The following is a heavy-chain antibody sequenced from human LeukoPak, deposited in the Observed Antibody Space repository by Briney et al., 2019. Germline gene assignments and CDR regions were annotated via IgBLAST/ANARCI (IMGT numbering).Heavy chain of an antibody. CDR3: ARHRDYYDT. J-gene: IGHJ4*01. CDR1: GASINNNF. D-gene: IGHD3-22*01. V-gene: IGHV4-59*08. Sequence: SETLSLTCTVSGASINNNFWTWIRQPPGKGLEWIGYIYSSGSANYNPSLKSRVIISGDTSKNQISLNLTSVTAADTALYFCARHRDYYDTWGHGTLSPSPQ. CDR2: IYSSGSA.